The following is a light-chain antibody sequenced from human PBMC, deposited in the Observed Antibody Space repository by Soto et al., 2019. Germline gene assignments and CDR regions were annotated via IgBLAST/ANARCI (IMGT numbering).Light chain of an antibody. Sequence: AIQMAQAPSALSASVGDRVTITCRASQGIGNDVGWFQQKPGKAPKLLIYAAATLQSGVASRFRGSRSGTDFTLTVSSLQPEDFATYYCLQDHNYPLTVGGGTKVEIK. CDR1: QGIGND. V-gene: IGKV1-6*02. CDR2: AAA. CDR3: LQDHNYPLT. J-gene: IGKJ4*01.